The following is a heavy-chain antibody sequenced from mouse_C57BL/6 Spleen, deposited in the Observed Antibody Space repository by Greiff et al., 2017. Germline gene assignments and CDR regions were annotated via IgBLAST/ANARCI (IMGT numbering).Heavy chain of an antibody. CDR2: FDPNSGGT. D-gene: IGHD2-5*01. J-gene: IGHJ3*01. CDR3: ARSDSNYPFAY. Sequence: QVQLQQPGAELVKPGASVKLSCKASGYTFTSYWMHWVKQRPGRGLEWIGRFDPNSGGTKYNEKFKSKATLTVDKPSSTAYMQLSSLTSEDSAVYYCARSDSNYPFAYWGQGTLVTVSA. V-gene: IGHV1-72*01. CDR1: GYTFTSYW.